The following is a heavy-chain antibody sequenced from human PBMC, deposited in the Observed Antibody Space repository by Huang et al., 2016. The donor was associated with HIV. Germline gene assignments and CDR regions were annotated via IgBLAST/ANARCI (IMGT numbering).Heavy chain of an antibody. Sequence: EVQLVESGGGLVKPGGSLRLSCAASGFTFSNAWMTWVRQAPGKGLECVARSKSKADVGTTDYAAPGRGRFTISRDESKNTLYLQMNSLKTEDTAVYYCTTFGYTKGYWDYYYYYMDVWGKGTTVTVSS. J-gene: IGHJ6*03. CDR2: SKSKADVGTT. CDR1: GFTFSNAW. D-gene: IGHD3-22*01. CDR3: TTFGYTKGYWDYYYYYMDV. V-gene: IGHV3-15*01.